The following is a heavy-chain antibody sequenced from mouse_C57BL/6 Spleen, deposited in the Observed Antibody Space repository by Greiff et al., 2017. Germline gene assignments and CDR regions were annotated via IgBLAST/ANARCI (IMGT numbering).Heavy chain of an antibody. V-gene: IGHV14-4*01. J-gene: IGHJ3*01. CDR2: IDPENGDT. CDR1: GFNIKDDY. D-gene: IGHD2-2*01. CDR3: TSYGYDGAWFAY. Sequence: EVQLQQSGAELVRPGASVKLSCTASGFNIKDDYMHWVKQRPEQGLEWIGWIDPENGDTEYALKFQGKATITADTSSNTAYLQLSSLTSEDTAVYYCTSYGYDGAWFAYWGQGTLVTVSA.